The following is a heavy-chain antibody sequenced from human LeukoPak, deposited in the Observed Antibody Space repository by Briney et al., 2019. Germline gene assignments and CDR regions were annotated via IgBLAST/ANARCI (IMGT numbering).Heavy chain of an antibody. J-gene: IGHJ6*02. V-gene: IGHV3-21*01. CDR2: ISSSSSYI. CDR3: ARDLSMYGMDV. Sequence: PGGSLTLSCAASGFTFSSYSMNWVRQAPGKGLEWVSSISSSSSYIYYADSVKGRFTISRDNAKNSLYLQMNSLRAEDTAVYYCARDLSMYGMDVWGQGTTVTVSS. CDR1: GFTFSSYS. D-gene: IGHD6-6*01.